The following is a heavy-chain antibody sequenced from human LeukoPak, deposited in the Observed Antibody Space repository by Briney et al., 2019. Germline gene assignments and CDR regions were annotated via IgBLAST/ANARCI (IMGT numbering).Heavy chain of an antibody. J-gene: IGHJ6*03. Sequence: SETLSLTCTVSGGSISSGSYYWSWIRQPAGKGLEWIGRIYTSGSTNYNPSLKSRVTISVDTSKNQFSLNLSSVTAADTAVYYCARAPVEMATIYYYYYMDVWGKGTTVTVSS. CDR1: GGSISSGSYY. CDR3: ARAPVEMATIYYYYYMDV. D-gene: IGHD5-24*01. V-gene: IGHV4-61*02. CDR2: IYTSGST.